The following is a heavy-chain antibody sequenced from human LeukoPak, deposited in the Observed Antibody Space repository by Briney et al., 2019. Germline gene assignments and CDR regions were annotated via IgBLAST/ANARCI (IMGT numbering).Heavy chain of an antibody. CDR1: GFTFSSYS. CDR2: ISSSSYI. CDR3: ARVRAPVSHPSYFDY. V-gene: IGHV3-21*01. Sequence: GGSLRLSCAASGFTFSSYSMNWVRQAPGKGLEWVSSISSSSYIYYADSVKGRFTISRDNAENSLYLQMNSLRAEDTAVYYCARVRAPVSHPSYFDYWGQGTLVTVSS. J-gene: IGHJ4*02. D-gene: IGHD4-17*01.